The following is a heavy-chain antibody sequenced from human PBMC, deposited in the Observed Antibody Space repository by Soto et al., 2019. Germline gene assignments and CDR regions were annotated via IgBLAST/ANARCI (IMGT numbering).Heavy chain of an antibody. J-gene: IGHJ5*02. CDR1: GFTFSSYA. CDR3: AKDVLGVVITDNWFDP. CDR2: ISGSGGST. Sequence: PGGSLRLSCAASGFTFSSYAMSWVRQAPGKGLEWVSAISGSGGSTYYADSVKGRFTISRDNSKNTLYLQMNSLRAEDTAVYYCAKDVLGVVITDNWFDPWGQGTLVTVSS. V-gene: IGHV3-23*01. D-gene: IGHD3-3*01.